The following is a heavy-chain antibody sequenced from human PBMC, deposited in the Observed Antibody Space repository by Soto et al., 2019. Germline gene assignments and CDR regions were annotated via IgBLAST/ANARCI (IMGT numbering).Heavy chain of an antibody. CDR1: GYTFTSYD. CDR2: MNPNSGNT. CDR3: ALCSGGSCYYLAFDI. D-gene: IGHD2-15*01. V-gene: IGHV1-8*01. Sequence: ASVQVSCKASGYTFTSYDINWVRQATGQGLEWMGWMNPNSGNTGYAQKFQGRVTMTRNTSISTAYMELSSLRSEDTAVYYCALCSGGSCYYLAFDIWGQGTMVTVSS. J-gene: IGHJ3*02.